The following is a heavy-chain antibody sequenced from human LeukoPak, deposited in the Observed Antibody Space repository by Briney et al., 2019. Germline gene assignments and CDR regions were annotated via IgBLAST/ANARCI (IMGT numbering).Heavy chain of an antibody. CDR1: GFTFSSYG. V-gene: IGHV3-30*18. J-gene: IGHJ6*02. D-gene: IGHD5-12*01. CDR3: AKDYGEYSGYQAPNYYYYYGMDV. Sequence: PGGSLRLSCAASGFTFSSYGMHGVRQAPGKGLEWVAVISYDGSNKYYADSVKGRFTISRDNSKNTLYLQMNGLRAEDTAVYYCAKDYGEYSGYQAPNYYYYYGMDVWGQGTTVTVSS. CDR2: ISYDGSNK.